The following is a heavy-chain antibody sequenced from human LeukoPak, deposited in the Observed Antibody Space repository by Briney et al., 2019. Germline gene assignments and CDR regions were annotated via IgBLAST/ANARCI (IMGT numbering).Heavy chain of an antibody. CDR2: ISANGGFI. CDR3: TKEVQRWHSYFYRPSYALDI. CDR1: GFNFDDYA. V-gene: IGHV3-9*03. J-gene: IGHJ3*02. D-gene: IGHD3-22*01. Sequence: PGGSLRLSCAVSGFNFDDYAIHWVRQGPGKGLEWVAGISANGGFISYGESVKGRFTISRDNPRNSVFLQMNFLRAEDMAMYFCTKEVQRWHSYFYRPSYALDIWGQGTIVSVSS.